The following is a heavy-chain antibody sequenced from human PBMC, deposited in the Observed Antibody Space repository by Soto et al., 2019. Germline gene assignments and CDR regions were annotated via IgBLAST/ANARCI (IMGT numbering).Heavy chain of an antibody. V-gene: IGHV4-39*02. D-gene: IGHD3-9*01. CDR3: ARRVLTGYSFLWFDP. J-gene: IGHJ5*02. CDR1: GGSISSSSYY. CDR2: IYYSGST. Sequence: SETLSLTCVVSGGSISSSSYYWGWLRQPPGKGLEWIGTIYYSGSTYYNPSLKSRVTISVDTSKNHFSLKLSSVTAADTAVYYCARRVLTGYSFLWFDPWGQGTLVTVSS.